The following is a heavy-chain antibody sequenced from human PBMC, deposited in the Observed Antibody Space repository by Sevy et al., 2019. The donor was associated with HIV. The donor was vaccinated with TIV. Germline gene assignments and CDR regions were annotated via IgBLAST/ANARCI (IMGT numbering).Heavy chain of an antibody. J-gene: IGHJ5*02. Sequence: SEILSLTCAVHDGSFSGYYWNWIRQLPGKGLEWIEEINESEITYYNPSFKSRVTISVDTSKKQFSLKLNSVTAVDSAVYFCARSPPVVVVPGAPSWFDPWGQGTLVTVSS. D-gene: IGHD2-2*01. V-gene: IGHV4-34*01. CDR2: INESEIT. CDR1: DGSFSGYY. CDR3: ARSPPVVVVPGAPSWFDP.